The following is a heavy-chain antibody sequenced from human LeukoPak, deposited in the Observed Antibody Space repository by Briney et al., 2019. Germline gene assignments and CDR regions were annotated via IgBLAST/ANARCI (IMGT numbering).Heavy chain of an antibody. Sequence: GGSLRLSCAASGFTFSSYGMNWVRQAPGKGLEWVSYISSSSSTIYYADSVKGRFTISRDNAKNSLSLQMNSLRAEDTAVYYCARSPYGSGSHNFDFWGQGTLVTVSS. CDR2: ISSSSSTI. V-gene: IGHV3-48*01. D-gene: IGHD3-10*01. J-gene: IGHJ4*02. CDR3: ARSPYGSGSHNFDF. CDR1: GFTFSSYG.